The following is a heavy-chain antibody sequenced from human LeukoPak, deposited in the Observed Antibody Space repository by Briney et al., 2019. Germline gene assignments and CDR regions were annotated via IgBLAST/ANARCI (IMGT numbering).Heavy chain of an antibody. Sequence: ASVKVSCKASGYTFTSYDINWVRQATGQGLEWMGWMNPNSGNTGYAQKFQGRVTITRNTSISTAYMELSSLRSEGTAVYYCARVGNSLPFDYWGQGTLVTVSS. D-gene: IGHD4-23*01. CDR3: ARVGNSLPFDY. CDR1: GYTFTSYD. CDR2: MNPNSGNT. V-gene: IGHV1-8*03. J-gene: IGHJ4*02.